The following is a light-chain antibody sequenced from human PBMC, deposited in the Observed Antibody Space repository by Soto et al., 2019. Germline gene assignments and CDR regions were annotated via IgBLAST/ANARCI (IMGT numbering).Light chain of an antibody. V-gene: IGKV1-9*01. CDR3: LQAHDDSWT. CDR2: AAS. Sequence: ESPFAQSPAFLSESVGDRVTISCRASQGISSYLAWYQQKPGKAPKLLIYAASTLQSGVPSRFSGSGSGTEFTLTISSLQPEDFATYYCLQAHDDSWTFGQGTKVDIK. J-gene: IGKJ1*01. CDR1: QGISSY.